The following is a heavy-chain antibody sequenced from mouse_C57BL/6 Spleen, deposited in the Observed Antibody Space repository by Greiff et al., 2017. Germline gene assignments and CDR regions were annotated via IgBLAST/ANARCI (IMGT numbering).Heavy chain of an antibody. J-gene: IGHJ4*01. CDR1: GYTFTSYW. D-gene: IGHD2-3*01. Sequence: VQLQQSGAELVKPGASVKLSCKASGYTFTSYWMHWVKQRPGRGLEWIGRIDPNSGGTKYNEKFKSKATLTVDKPSSTAYMQLSSLTSEDSAVYYCARALIYDGYYEGYYYAMDYWGQGTSVTVSS. V-gene: IGHV1-72*01. CDR2: IDPNSGGT. CDR3: ARALIYDGYYEGYYYAMDY.